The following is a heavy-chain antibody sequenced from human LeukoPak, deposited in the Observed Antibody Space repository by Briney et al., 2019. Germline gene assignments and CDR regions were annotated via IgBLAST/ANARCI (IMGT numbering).Heavy chain of an antibody. V-gene: IGHV4-59*01. J-gene: IGHJ6*02. Sequence: SETLSLTCTASGGSISSYYWSWIRQPPGKGLEWIGYIYYSGSTNYNPSLKSRVTISVDTSKNQFSLKLSSVTAADTAVYYCARERGAGIAAAGRTYYYYYGMDVWGQGTTVTVSS. CDR2: IYYSGST. CDR1: GGSISSYY. CDR3: ARERGAGIAAAGRTYYYYYGMDV. D-gene: IGHD6-13*01.